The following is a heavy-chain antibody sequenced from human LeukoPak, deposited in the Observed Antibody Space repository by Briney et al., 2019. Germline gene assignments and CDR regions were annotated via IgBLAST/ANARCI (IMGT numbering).Heavy chain of an antibody. CDR2: INAGNGDT. V-gene: IGHV1-3*01. Sequence: ASVKVSCKGSGYTFSSYAMHWVRQAPGQRLEWMGWINAGNGDTKYSQKFQGRVTITRDTSATTAYMKLSSLRSEDTAVYYCARDSPPLITIFGVVPYTAFDIWGQGTMVTVSS. CDR1: GYTFSSYA. J-gene: IGHJ3*02. CDR3: ARDSPPLITIFGVVPYTAFDI. D-gene: IGHD3-3*01.